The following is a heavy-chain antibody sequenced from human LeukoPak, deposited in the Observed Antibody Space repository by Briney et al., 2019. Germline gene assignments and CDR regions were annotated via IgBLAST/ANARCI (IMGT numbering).Heavy chain of an antibody. CDR3: AKAGDKGTIPLVVHIDY. D-gene: IGHD2-8*02. CDR1: GFTFSSYA. J-gene: IGHJ4*02. CDR2: ISWNSGSI. Sequence: PGGSLRLSCAASGFTFSSYAMSWVRQAPGKGLEWVSGISWNSGSIGYADSVKGRFTISRDNAKNSLYLQMNSLRAEDTALYYCAKAGDKGTIPLVVHIDYWGQGTLVTVSS. V-gene: IGHV3-9*01.